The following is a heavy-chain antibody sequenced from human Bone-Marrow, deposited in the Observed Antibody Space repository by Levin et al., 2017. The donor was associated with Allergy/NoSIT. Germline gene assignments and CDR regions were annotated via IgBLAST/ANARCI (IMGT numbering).Heavy chain of an antibody. J-gene: IGHJ4*02. CDR2: IDPSNSYT. V-gene: IGHV5-10-1*01. CDR3: ARGTCNGGDCDGILDY. Sequence: GESLKISCKASGYFFTSYLISWVRQMPGKGLEWMGKIDPSNSYTSYSPSFEGHVTISADKSAKTAYLQWSSLKASDTAIYYCARGTCNGGDCDGILDYWGQGTLVTASS. CDR1: GYFFTSYL. D-gene: IGHD2-21*02.